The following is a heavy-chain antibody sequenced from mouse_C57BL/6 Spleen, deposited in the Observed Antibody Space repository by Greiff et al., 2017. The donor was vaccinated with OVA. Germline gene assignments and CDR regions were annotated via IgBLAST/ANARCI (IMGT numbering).Heavy chain of an antibody. J-gene: IGHJ4*01. CDR1: GYSFTDYN. D-gene: IGHD3-1*01. CDR2: INPNYGTT. V-gene: IGHV1-39*01. CDR3: AREGLPYAMYY. Sequence: EVQLQQSGPELVKPGASVKISCKASGYSFTDYNMNWVKQSNGQSLEWLGVINPNYGTTSYNQQFKGKGTLTVDKSSSTAYKHLNSLTSEDSAVYYCAREGLPYAMYYWGQGTSVTVSS.